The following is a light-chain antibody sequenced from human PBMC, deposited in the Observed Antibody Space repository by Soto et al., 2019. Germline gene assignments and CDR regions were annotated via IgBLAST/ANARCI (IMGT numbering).Light chain of an antibody. Sequence: QSALTQPAYVSGSPGQSITISCTGTSSDIGGYDYVSWYQQHPGKAPKLIIYEVSDRPSGVSNRFSGSKSGNSASLTISGLQTEDEADYYCSSYTTSGARVFGGGTKLTVL. CDR3: SSYTTSGARV. J-gene: IGLJ2*01. V-gene: IGLV2-14*01. CDR1: SSDIGGYDY. CDR2: EVS.